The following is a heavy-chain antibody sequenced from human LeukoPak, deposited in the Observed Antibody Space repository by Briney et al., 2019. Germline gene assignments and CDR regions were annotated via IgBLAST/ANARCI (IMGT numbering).Heavy chain of an antibody. D-gene: IGHD4-17*01. CDR2: ISYDGSNK. Sequence: GGSLRLSCAASGFTFSSYAMHWVRQAPGRGLEWVAVISYDGSNKYYADSVKGRFTISRDNSKNTLYLQMNSLRAEDTAVYYCAKSYGDYTSLGYWGQGTLVTVSS. CDR3: AKSYGDYTSLGY. V-gene: IGHV3-30*04. J-gene: IGHJ4*02. CDR1: GFTFSSYA.